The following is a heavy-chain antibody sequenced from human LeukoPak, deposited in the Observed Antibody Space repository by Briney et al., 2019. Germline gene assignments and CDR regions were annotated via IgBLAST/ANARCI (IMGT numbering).Heavy chain of an antibody. J-gene: IGHJ6*03. CDR3: ARGIAAHYYYYYYMDV. D-gene: IGHD6-13*01. CDR1: GFTFSNAW. Sequence: GSLRLSCAASGFTFSNAWMSWVRQAPGKGLEWVGEINHSGSTNYNPSLKSRVTISVDTSKNQFSLKLSSVTAADTAVYYCARGIAAHYYYYYYMDVWGKGTTVTISS. V-gene: IGHV4-34*01. CDR2: INHSGST.